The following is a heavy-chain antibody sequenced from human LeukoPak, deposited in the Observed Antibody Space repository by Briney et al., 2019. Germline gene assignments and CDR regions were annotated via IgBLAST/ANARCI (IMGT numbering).Heavy chain of an antibody. Sequence: GGSLRLSCAASGFTLSSYSMNWVRQAPGKGLEWVSTISISGSTTYYADSLKGRFTISRDNSKNTLYLQMNSLRAEDTAIYYCAKGWASTVQNYVDYWGQGTLVTVSS. J-gene: IGHJ4*02. CDR1: GFTLSSYS. CDR3: AKGWASTVQNYVDY. V-gene: IGHV3-23*01. D-gene: IGHD2-2*01. CDR2: ISISGSTT.